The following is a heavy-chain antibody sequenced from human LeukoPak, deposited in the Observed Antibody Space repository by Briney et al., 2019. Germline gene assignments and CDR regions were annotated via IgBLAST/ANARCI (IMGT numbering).Heavy chain of an antibody. V-gene: IGHV4-34*01. J-gene: IGHJ4*02. D-gene: IGHD3-22*01. CDR1: GGSFSGYY. CDR2: INHSGST. CDR3: ARDLTDYYELDY. Sequence: SETLSLTCAVYGGSFSGYYWSWIRQPPGKGLEWIGEINHSGSTNYNPSLKSRVTISVDTPKNQFSLKVSSVTAADTAVYYCARDLTDYYELDYWGQGTLVTVSS.